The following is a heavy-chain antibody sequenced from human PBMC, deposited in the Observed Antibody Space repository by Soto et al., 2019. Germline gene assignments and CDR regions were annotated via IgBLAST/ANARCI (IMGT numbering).Heavy chain of an antibody. CDR3: ARAYDVDY. J-gene: IGHJ4*02. CDR2: NSTHNGHT. D-gene: IGHD3-3*01. V-gene: IGHV1-18*01. Sequence: QVHLVQSGTELKKPGASVKVSCKTSGYTFTNYGMNWVRQAPGQGLEWMGWNSTHNGHTNYALKFQATIPVAADMSTSKAYMEMRALTSGDTAMYYCARAYDVDYWGQGTLVTVSS. CDR1: GYTFTNYG.